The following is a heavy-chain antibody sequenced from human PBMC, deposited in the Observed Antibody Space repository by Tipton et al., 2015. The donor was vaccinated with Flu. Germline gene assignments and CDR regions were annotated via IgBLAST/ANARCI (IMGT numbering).Heavy chain of an antibody. CDR1: GFTFDDYG. D-gene: IGHD1/OR15-1a*01. V-gene: IGHV3-20*04. J-gene: IGHJ4*02. CDR2: IHWSGDST. CDR3: ARDPEQLGIY. Sequence: QLVQSGGGVVRPGGSLRLSCAASGFTFDDYGMSWVRQSPGKGLEWVSGIHWSGDSTGYADSVKGRFTISRDSATLYLQMNSLRAEDTALYYCARDPEQLGIYWGQGTLVTVSS.